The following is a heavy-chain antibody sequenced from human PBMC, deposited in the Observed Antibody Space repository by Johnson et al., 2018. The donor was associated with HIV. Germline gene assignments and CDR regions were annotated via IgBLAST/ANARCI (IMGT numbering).Heavy chain of an antibody. J-gene: IGHJ3*02. CDR2: IGTAGEA. CDR1: GFTFRSYD. V-gene: IGHV3-13*01. CDR3: ARGRGIVGPQQVALDI. Sequence: VQLVESGGGLVKPGGSLRLSCAASGFTFRSYDMHWVRQVTGKGLEWVSVIGTAGEAYSQGSVKGRFTISRENAKNSFYLQMNSLRAGDTAVYYCARGRGIVGPQQVALDIWGQGTRVTVSS. D-gene: IGHD1-26*01.